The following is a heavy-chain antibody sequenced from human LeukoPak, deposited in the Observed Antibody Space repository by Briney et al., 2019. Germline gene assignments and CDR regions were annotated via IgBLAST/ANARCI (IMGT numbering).Heavy chain of an antibody. V-gene: IGHV3-23*01. CDR1: GFTFSSYA. D-gene: IGHD6-13*01. CDR2: ISGSGGST. CDR3: ATDSSSWFAEYFQH. Sequence: PGGSLRLSCAASGFTFSSYAMSWVRQAPGKGLEWVSAISGSGGSTYYADSVKGRFTISRDNSKNTLYLQMNSLRAEDTAVYYCATDSSSWFAEYFQHWGQGTLVTVSS. J-gene: IGHJ1*01.